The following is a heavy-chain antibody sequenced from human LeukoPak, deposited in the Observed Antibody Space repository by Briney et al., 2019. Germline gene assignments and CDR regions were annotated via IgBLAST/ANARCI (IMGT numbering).Heavy chain of an antibody. CDR3: ARQGSGTGYYYYYGMDV. V-gene: IGHV4-39*01. J-gene: IGHJ6*02. Sequence: PSETLSLACTVYGGSISSSSYYWGWIRQPPGKGLEWIGSIYYSGSTYYNPSLKSRVTISVDTSKNQFSLKLSSVTAADTAVYYCARQGSGTGYYYYYGMDVWGQGTLVTVSS. D-gene: IGHD3-10*01. CDR2: IYYSGST. CDR1: GGSISSSSYY.